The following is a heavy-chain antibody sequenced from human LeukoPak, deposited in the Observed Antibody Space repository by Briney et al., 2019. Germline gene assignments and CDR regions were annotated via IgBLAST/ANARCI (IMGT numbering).Heavy chain of an antibody. J-gene: IGHJ4*02. CDR1: GFMFSTHW. Sequence: GGSLRLSCAASGFMFSTHWMSWVRQAPGKGLEWVANIKQDGSEKYFVDSVRGGFTISRDNAQNSLYLQMNSLRAEDTAIYYCARGGAPGFYFDYWGQGTLVIVSS. CDR2: IKQDGSEK. V-gene: IGHV3-7*01. D-gene: IGHD3-10*01. CDR3: ARGGAPGFYFDY.